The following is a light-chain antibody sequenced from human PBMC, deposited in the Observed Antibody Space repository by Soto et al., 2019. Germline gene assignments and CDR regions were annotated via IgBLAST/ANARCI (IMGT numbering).Light chain of an antibody. J-gene: IGLJ2*01. CDR2: EVS. CDR1: SSDVGGYNY. Sequence: QSALTQPASVSGSPGQSITISCTGTSSDVGGYNYVSWYQQHPGKAPKLMIYEVSNRPSGVSNRFSGSKSGNTASLTISGLQAEDEADYYCSSYTSSSAVVFGGGTKLTL. CDR3: SSYTSSSAVV. V-gene: IGLV2-14*01.